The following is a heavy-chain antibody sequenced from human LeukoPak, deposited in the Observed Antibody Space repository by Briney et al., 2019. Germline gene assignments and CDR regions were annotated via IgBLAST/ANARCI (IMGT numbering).Heavy chain of an antibody. Sequence: GASVKVSCKASGGTFSSYAISWVRQAPGQGLEWMGGIIPIFGTANYAQKFQGRVTITADESTSTAYMELSSLRSEDTAVYYCARDHYGDVNCYYYYMDVWGKGTTVTVSS. CDR2: IIPIFGTA. CDR1: GGTFSSYA. J-gene: IGHJ6*03. CDR3: ARDHYGDVNCYYYYMDV. V-gene: IGHV1-69*13. D-gene: IGHD4-17*01.